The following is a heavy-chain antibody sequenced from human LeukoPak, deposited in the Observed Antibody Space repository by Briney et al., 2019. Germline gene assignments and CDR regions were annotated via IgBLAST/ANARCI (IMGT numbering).Heavy chain of an antibody. D-gene: IGHD2-8*02. V-gene: IGHV3-23*01. CDR1: GFTFSTFA. Sequence: GGSLRLSCEASGFTFSTFAMIWVRQPPGKGLEWVSSIFPSGGEIHYADSVRGRFTISRDNSKSTLSLQMNSLRAEDTAIYYCATFRQVLLPFESWGQGTLVTVSS. CDR2: IFPSGGEI. J-gene: IGHJ4*02. CDR3: ATFRQVLLPFES.